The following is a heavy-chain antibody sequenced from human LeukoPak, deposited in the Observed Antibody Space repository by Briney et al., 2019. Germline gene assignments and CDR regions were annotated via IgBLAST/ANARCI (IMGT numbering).Heavy chain of an antibody. CDR3: ARGRTLCGGDCYPLFY. V-gene: IGHV4-34*01. Sequence: PSETMSLTCAVYGGSFSGYYWSWIRQPPGKGLEWIGEINHSGSTNYNPPLKIRVTISVDTSKNQFSLKLSSVTAADTAVYYCARGRTLCGGDCYPLFYWGQGTLVTVSS. CDR2: INHSGST. J-gene: IGHJ4*02. CDR1: GGSFSGYY. D-gene: IGHD2-21*02.